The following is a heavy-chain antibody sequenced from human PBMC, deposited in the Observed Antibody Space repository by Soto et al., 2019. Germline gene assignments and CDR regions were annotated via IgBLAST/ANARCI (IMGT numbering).Heavy chain of an antibody. CDR2: ISGSGGST. J-gene: IGHJ4*02. Sequence: GGSLRLSCAASGFTFSSYAMSWVSQAPGKGLEGVSAISGSGGSTYYADSVKGRFTISRDNSKNTLYLQMNSLRAEDTAVYYCAKARGWLQGGFDYWGQGTLATVSS. CDR1: GFTFSSYA. CDR3: AKARGWLQGGFDY. D-gene: IGHD5-12*01. V-gene: IGHV3-23*01.